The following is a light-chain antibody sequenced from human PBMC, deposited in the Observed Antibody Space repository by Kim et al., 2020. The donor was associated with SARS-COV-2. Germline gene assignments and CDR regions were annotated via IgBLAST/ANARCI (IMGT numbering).Light chain of an antibody. V-gene: IGLV2-23*01. Sequence: GMSLTIPCTGTSSDVGSYNLFSWYQQHPDKATKLMIYEGSKRPSGVSNRFSGSKSGNTASLTISGLQAEDEADYYCCSYAGSSTWVFGGGTQLTVL. CDR2: EGS. CDR3: CSYAGSSTWV. J-gene: IGLJ3*02. CDR1: SSDVGSYNL.